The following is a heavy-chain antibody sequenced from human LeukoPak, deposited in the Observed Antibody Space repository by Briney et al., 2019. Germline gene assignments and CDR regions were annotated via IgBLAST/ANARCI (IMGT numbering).Heavy chain of an antibody. Sequence: GGSLRLSCAASGFTCSSYWMTWVRQAPGKGLEWVANIKQDGSDNYYEDSVRGRFIISRDNAKNSLYLEMNSLRAEDTAVYHCAILGAHLTDNDAFDIWGQGTMVTVSS. D-gene: IGHD4/OR15-4a*01. CDR3: AILGAHLTDNDAFDI. V-gene: IGHV3-7*03. CDR1: GFTCSSYW. CDR2: IKQDGSDN. J-gene: IGHJ3*02.